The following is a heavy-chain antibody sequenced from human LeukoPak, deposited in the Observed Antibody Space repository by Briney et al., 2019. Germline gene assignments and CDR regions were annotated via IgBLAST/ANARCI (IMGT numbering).Heavy chain of an antibody. CDR1: GFTFSSFW. J-gene: IGHJ4*02. CDR3: ARDSPGIMIFGVVTPN. V-gene: IGHV3-7*05. D-gene: IGHD3-3*01. CDR2: IIQDGSEK. Sequence: PGGSLRLSCAASGFTFSSFWMSWVRQAPGKGLEWVAKIIQDGSEKYYVDSVKGRFTISRDNAKNSLCLQMNSLRAEDTAVYYCARDSPGIMIFGVVTPNGGQGTLVTVSS.